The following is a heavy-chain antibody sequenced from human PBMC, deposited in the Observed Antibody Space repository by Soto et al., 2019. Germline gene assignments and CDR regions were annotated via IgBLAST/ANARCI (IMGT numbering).Heavy chain of an antibody. D-gene: IGHD6-19*01. CDR1: GGSISSYY. V-gene: IGHV4-59*01. Sequence: QVQLQESGPGLVKPSETLSLTCTVSGGSISSYYWSWIRQPPGKGLEWIGYIYYSGSTNYNPSPKSRVTISVDTAKNQFSLKLSSVTAADTAVYYCARDTSSGWPDYWGQGTLVTVSS. CDR2: IYYSGST. CDR3: ARDTSSGWPDY. J-gene: IGHJ4*02.